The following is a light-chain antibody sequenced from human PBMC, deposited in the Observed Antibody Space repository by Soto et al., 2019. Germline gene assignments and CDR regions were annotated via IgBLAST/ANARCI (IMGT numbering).Light chain of an antibody. CDR1: QSLVFRNGNTY. J-gene: IGKJ5*01. Sequence: VVLTQSPLSLPVTLGQPASISCRSSQSLVFRNGNTYLSWFQQRPGQSPRRLIYKVYNRDSGVPDRFSGSGSGTDFTLKISRVEAEDVGVYYCMQRIESPTFGQGTRLEIK. CDR2: KVY. CDR3: MQRIESPT. V-gene: IGKV2-30*01.